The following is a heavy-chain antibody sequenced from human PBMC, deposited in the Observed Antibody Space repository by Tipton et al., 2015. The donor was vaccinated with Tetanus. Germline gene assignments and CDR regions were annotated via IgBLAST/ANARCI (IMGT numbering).Heavy chain of an antibody. CDR3: ARGHGLLYNGTFGSLAF. Sequence: QLVQSGAEVKKPGSSVKVSCKASGGGFSKFAISWLRQAPGQGVELMGTIIPALSTTTYEQKFRGRITITADGSTSTAYMELSSLTSDDTAVFFCARGHGLLYNGTFGSLAFGGQEPLIPVPS. J-gene: IGHJ4*02. CDR1: GGGFSKFA. CDR2: IIPALSTT. V-gene: IGHV1-69*18. D-gene: IGHD1-14*01.